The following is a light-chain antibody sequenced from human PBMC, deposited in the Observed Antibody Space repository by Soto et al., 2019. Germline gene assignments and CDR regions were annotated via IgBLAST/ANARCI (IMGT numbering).Light chain of an antibody. CDR3: QQYYSTPFT. CDR2: WAS. Sequence: DIVLTQSPDSLAVSLGERATINCKSSQSVLYSSNNKSYLAWYHQKPGQPPKLLIYWASTRESGVPDRFSGSGSGTDFTLTISSLQAEDVAVYYCQQYYSTPFTFGGGTKVEIK. CDR1: QSVLYSSNNKSY. V-gene: IGKV4-1*01. J-gene: IGKJ4*01.